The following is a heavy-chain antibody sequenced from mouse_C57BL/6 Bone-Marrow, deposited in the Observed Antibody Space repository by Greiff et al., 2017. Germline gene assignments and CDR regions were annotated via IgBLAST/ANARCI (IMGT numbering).Heavy chain of an antibody. D-gene: IGHD1-1*01. CDR3: ARRALREDY. Sequence: VQLQQSGPELVKPGASVKISCKASGYTFTDYYMNWVKQSHGKSLEWIGDINPNNGGTSYNQKFKGKATLTVDKSSSTAYMELRSLTSEDSAVYYCARRALREDYWGQGTSVTVSS. V-gene: IGHV1-26*01. J-gene: IGHJ4*01. CDR2: INPNNGGT. CDR1: GYTFTDYY.